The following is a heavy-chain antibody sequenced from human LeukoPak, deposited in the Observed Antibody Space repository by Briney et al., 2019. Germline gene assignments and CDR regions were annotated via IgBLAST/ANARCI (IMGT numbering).Heavy chain of an antibody. D-gene: IGHD4-17*01. Sequence: RSGGSLRLSCAASGFTFSNAWMSWVRQAPGKGLEWASSISSSSSYIYYADSVKGRFTISRDNAKNSLYLQMNSLRAEDTAVYYCARDPPSYGDYEGYWGQGTLVTVSS. CDR1: GFTFSNAW. CDR3: ARDPPSYGDYEGY. V-gene: IGHV3-21*01. CDR2: ISSSSSYI. J-gene: IGHJ4*02.